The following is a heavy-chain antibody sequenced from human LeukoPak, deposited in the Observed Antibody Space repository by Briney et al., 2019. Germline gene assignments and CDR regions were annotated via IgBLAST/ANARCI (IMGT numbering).Heavy chain of an antibody. D-gene: IGHD2-15*01. CDR2: ISGSGGST. Sequence: PGGSLRLSCAASGFTFSSYAMSWVRQAPGKGLEWVSAISGSGGSTYYADSVKGRFTISRDNSKNTLYLQMNSLRAEDTAVYYCAKGCSGGSCYSRGIWVLYTFDIWGQGTMVTVSS. CDR1: GFTFSSYA. J-gene: IGHJ3*02. V-gene: IGHV3-23*01. CDR3: AKGCSGGSCYSRGIWVLYTFDI.